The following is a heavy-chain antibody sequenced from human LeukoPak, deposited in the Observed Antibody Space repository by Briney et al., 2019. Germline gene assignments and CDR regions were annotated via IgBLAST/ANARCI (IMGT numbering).Heavy chain of an antibody. CDR1: GGSISSSSYY. CDR3: ARGLYYYDSSGYYYVYYFDY. CDR2: IYYSGST. V-gene: IGHV4-39*01. J-gene: IGHJ4*02. Sequence: SGTLSLTCTVSGGSISSSSYYWGWIRQPPGKGLEWIGSIYYSGSTYYNPSLKSRVTISVDTSKNQFSLKLSSVTAADTAVYYCARGLYYYDSSGYYYVYYFDYWGQGTLVTVSS. D-gene: IGHD3-22*01.